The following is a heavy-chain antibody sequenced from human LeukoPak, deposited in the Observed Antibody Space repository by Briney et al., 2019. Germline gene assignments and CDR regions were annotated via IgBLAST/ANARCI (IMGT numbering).Heavy chain of an antibody. D-gene: IGHD2/OR15-2a*01. CDR1: GGPTGSEIYY. CDR2: VYYAGRT. J-gene: IGHJ5*02. CDR3: ARQRAHSVYCNSCGCNGHLWWFDP. Sequence: SQTLSLTCTVSGGPTGSEIYYSASARQPPRTVLEWVGCVYYAGRTYYNPSLKRRVSISVDASKNHFSLRLSSVAAADTAVYYRARQRAHSVYCNSCGCNGHLWWFDPWGQGTLVSGCS. V-gene: IGHV4-39*01.